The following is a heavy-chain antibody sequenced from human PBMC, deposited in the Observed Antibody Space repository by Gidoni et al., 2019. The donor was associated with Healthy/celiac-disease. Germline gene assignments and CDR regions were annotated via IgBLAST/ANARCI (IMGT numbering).Heavy chain of an antibody. CDR3: ATNFYYDSSGYYARDAFDI. CDR2: ISCSGGST. Sequence: EVQLLESGGGLGQPGGSLRLSCAASGFTFSSYAMSWVRQAPVQGLELVSVISCSGGSTYYADSVKGRFTISRDNSKNTLYLQMNSLRAEDTAVYYFATNFYYDSSGYYARDAFDIWGQGTMFTVSS. D-gene: IGHD3-22*01. V-gene: IGHV3-23*01. CDR1: GFTFSSYA. J-gene: IGHJ3*02.